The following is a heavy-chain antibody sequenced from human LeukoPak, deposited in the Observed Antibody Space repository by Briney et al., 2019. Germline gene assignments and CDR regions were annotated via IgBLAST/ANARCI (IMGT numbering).Heavy chain of an antibody. D-gene: IGHD3-10*01. CDR3: ARDPDASGAGY. CDR2: IYYSGST. J-gene: IGHJ4*02. CDR1: GVSISSSSYY. Sequence: PSETLSLTCTVSGVSISSSSYYWGWIRQPPGKGLEWIGSIYYSGSTYYNPSLKSRVTISVDTSKNRFSLKLSSVTAADTAVYYCARDPDASGAGYWGQGTLVTVSS. V-gene: IGHV4-39*07.